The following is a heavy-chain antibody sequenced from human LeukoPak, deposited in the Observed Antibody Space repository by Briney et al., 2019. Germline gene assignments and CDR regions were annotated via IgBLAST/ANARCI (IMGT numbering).Heavy chain of an antibody. J-gene: IGHJ4*02. D-gene: IGHD3-22*01. Sequence: GTSLRLSCAASGFTFSSYGMSWVRQAPGKGLEWVSAISGSGGSTYYADSVKGRFTISRDNSKNTLYLQMNSLRAEDTAVYYCAKDRYYDSSGYYMLYYFDYWGQGTLVTVSS. CDR3: AKDRYYDSSGYYMLYYFDY. CDR1: GFTFSSYG. V-gene: IGHV3-23*01. CDR2: ISGSGGST.